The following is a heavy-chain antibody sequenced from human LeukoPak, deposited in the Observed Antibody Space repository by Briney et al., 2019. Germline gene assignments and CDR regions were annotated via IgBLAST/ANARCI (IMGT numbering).Heavy chain of an antibody. V-gene: IGHV1-2*04. J-gene: IGHJ3*02. D-gene: IGHD6-13*01. CDR2: INPNSGGT. CDR3: ARARGIAADAFDI. CDR1: GYTFTGYY. Sequence: ASVKVSCKASGYTFTGYYMHWVRQAPRQGLEWMGWINPNSGGTNYAQKFQGWVTMTRDTSISTAYMELSRLRSDDTAVYYCARARGIAADAFDIWGQGTMVTVSS.